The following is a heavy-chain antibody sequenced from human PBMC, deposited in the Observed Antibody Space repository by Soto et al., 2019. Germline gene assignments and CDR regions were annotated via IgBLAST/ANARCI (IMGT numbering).Heavy chain of an antibody. V-gene: IGHV3-23*01. Sequence: EVQLLESGGGLVQPGRSLRLSCAASGLTFSSYAMTWVRQAPGKGLEWVSTISGSGGTTYYADSVKGRFTISRDNSKNTLYLQMNSLRAEDSALYYCAKGKVPATMRSPLDYWGQGTLVTVSS. CDR3: AKGKVPATMRSPLDY. D-gene: IGHD2-2*01. CDR1: GLTFSSYA. J-gene: IGHJ4*02. CDR2: ISGSGGTT.